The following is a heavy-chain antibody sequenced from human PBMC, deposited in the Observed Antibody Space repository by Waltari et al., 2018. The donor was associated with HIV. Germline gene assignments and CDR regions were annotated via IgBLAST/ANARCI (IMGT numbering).Heavy chain of an antibody. J-gene: IGHJ4*02. D-gene: IGHD3-22*01. V-gene: IGHV1-8*01. CDR2: MNPNSGNT. CDR1: GYTFTSSA. Sequence: QVQLVQSGAEVKKPGASVKVACKASGYTFTSSAINWVRQATGQGLEWMGWMNPNSGNTGYAQKFQGRVTMTRNTSISTAYMELSSLRSEDTAVYYCARARYYYDSSGYYHPSYFDYWGQGTLVTVSS. CDR3: ARARYYYDSSGYYHPSYFDY.